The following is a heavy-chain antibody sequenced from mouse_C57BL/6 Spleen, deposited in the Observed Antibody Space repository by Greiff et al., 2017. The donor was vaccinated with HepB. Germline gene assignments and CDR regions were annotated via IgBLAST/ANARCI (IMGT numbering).Heavy chain of an antibody. Sequence: EVHLVESGGDLVKPGGSLKLSCAASGFTFSSYGMSWVRQTPDKRLEWVATISSGGSYTYYPDSVKGRFTISRDNAKNTLYLQMSSLKSEDTAMYYCARQGDRAWFAYWGQGTLVTVSA. CDR3: ARQGDRAWFAY. J-gene: IGHJ3*01. V-gene: IGHV5-6*01. D-gene: IGHD3-3*01. CDR2: ISSGGSYT. CDR1: GFTFSSYG.